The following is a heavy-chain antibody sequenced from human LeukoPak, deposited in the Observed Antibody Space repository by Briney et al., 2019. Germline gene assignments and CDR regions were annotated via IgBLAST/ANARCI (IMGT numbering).Heavy chain of an antibody. Sequence: GGSLRLSCAASGFTFSSYAMSWVRQAPGKGLEWVSAISGSGGSTYYADSVKGRFTISRDNSKNTLYLQMNSLRAEDTAVYYCTTRLSVLLWFEESPGDYWGQGTLVTVSS. CDR3: TTRLSVLLWFEESPGDY. V-gene: IGHV3-23*01. J-gene: IGHJ4*02. CDR2: ISGSGGST. D-gene: IGHD3-10*01. CDR1: GFTFSSYA.